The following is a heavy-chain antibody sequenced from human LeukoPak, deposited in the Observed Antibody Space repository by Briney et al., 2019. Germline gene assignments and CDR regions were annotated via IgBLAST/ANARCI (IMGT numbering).Heavy chain of an antibody. CDR3: ARDSHYYGSGAPWFDP. V-gene: IGHV3-33*01. D-gene: IGHD3-10*01. CDR2: IWYDGSNK. J-gene: IGHJ5*02. CDR1: GFTFSSYG. Sequence: GGSLRLSCAASGFTFSSYGMHWVRQAPGKGLEWVAVIWYDGSNKYYADSMKGRFTISRDNSKNTLYLQMNSLRAEDTAVYYCARDSHYYGSGAPWFDPWGQGTLVTVSS.